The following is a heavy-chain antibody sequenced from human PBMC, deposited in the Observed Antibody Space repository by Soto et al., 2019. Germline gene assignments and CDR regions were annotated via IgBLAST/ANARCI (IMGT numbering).Heavy chain of an antibody. V-gene: IGHV4-34*01. CDR2: INHSGST. CDR1: GGSFTGYY. J-gene: IGHJ4*02. D-gene: IGHD6-19*01. CDR3: ARGLPSAVAGTDY. Sequence: QVQLQQWGAGLLKPSETLSLTCAVYGGSFTGYYWSWIRQPPGKGLEWIGEINHSGSTNYNPSLQPRLTISVDPSNNQFSLKPSSVTAADTAAYYCARGLPSAVAGTDYWGQGTLVNVSS.